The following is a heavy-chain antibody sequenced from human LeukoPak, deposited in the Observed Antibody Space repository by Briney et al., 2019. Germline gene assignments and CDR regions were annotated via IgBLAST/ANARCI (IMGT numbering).Heavy chain of an antibody. D-gene: IGHD2-2*01. CDR2: IYYSGST. CDR1: GGSISSSY. J-gene: IGHJ3*02. V-gene: IGHV4-59*08. Sequence: PSETLSLTCTVSGGSISSSYWSWIRQPPGKGLEWIGYIYYSGSTNYSPSLKSRVTISVDTSENQFSLKLSSVTAADTAVYYCARGAPDIVVVPAGDAFDIWGQGTMVTVSS. CDR3: ARGAPDIVVVPAGDAFDI.